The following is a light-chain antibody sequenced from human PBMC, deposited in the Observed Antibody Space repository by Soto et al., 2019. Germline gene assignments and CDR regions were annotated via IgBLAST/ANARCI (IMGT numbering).Light chain of an antibody. CDR3: QSYDSSLSGVV. Sequence: QAVVTQPPSVSGAPGQRVTISCTGSSSNIGAGYDVHWYLQLPGTAPKLLIYANINRPSGVPDRFSGSKSGTSASLAITGLQVGDEADYYCQSYDSSLSGVVFGGGTKLTVL. CDR1: SSNIGAGYD. J-gene: IGLJ2*01. V-gene: IGLV1-40*01. CDR2: ANI.